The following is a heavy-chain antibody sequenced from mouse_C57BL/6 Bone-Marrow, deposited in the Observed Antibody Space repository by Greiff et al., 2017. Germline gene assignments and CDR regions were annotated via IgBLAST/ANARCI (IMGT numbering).Heavy chain of an antibody. V-gene: IGHV5-6*01. Sequence: EVQVVESGGDLVKPGGSLKLSCAASGFTFSSYGMSWVRQTPDKRLEWVATISSGGSYTYYPDSVKGRFTISRDNANNTLYLQMSSLKSEDTAMYYCARHWDGYAMDYWGQGTSVTVSS. CDR3: ARHWDGYAMDY. CDR1: GFTFSSYG. D-gene: IGHD4-1*01. J-gene: IGHJ4*01. CDR2: ISSGGSYT.